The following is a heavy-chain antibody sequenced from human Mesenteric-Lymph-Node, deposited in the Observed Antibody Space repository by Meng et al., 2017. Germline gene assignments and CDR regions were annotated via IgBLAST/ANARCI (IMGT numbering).Heavy chain of an antibody. CDR1: GYTFSNYY. Sequence: ASVKVSCKASGYTFSNYYVHWVRQAPGQGLEWMGIINPSVATVSYAQKFEARVSMTRDTSTSTVYMELSSLGSEDTAVYYCASKIRDSPAGDYYYYGMDVWGQGTTVTISS. CDR3: ASKIRDSPAGDYYYYGMDV. V-gene: IGHV1-46*01. J-gene: IGHJ6*02. CDR2: INPSVATV. D-gene: IGHD2-2*01.